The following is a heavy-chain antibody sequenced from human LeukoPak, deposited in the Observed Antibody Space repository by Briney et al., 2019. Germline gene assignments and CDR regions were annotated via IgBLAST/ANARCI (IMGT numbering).Heavy chain of an antibody. V-gene: IGHV3-23*01. J-gene: IGHJ4*02. CDR3: AKPARTDYADY. CDR2: ISGSGSNT. Sequence: GGSLRLSCAASGFTFSSYAMNWVRQAPGKGLEWVSAISGSGSNTYYADSVRGRFTISRDNSKNTLYLQMNSLRAEDTAVYYCAKPARTDYADYWGQGTLVTVSS. CDR1: GFTFSSYA. D-gene: IGHD1-14*01.